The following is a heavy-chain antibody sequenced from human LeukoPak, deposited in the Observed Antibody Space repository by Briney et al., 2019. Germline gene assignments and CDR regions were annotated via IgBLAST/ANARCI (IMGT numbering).Heavy chain of an antibody. D-gene: IGHD4-17*01. Sequence: GGSLRLSCAASGLTFSNYAMNWVRQASGRGLEWVSGITDSGRKTYYADSVKGRFSISRDNSKNTVYLQMSDLRAEDTAVYYCAKITKATTPNYWGQGTLVTVSS. CDR2: ITDSGRKT. CDR3: AKITKATTPNY. J-gene: IGHJ4*02. CDR1: GLTFSNYA. V-gene: IGHV3-23*01.